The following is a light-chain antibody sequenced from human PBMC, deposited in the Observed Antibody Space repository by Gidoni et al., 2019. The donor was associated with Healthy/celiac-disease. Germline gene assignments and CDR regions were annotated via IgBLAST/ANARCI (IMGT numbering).Light chain of an antibody. CDR1: QSISSY. Sequence: QITQSPSSLSASVGDRVTITCPPSQSISSYLNWYQQKPGTAPTLLLYASSSLQSGVPSRFSGSGSATDSTLTISMLQPEYFATYYCQQSYSTPRTFGQGTKLEIK. V-gene: IGKV1-39*01. CDR2: ASS. CDR3: QQSYSTPRT. J-gene: IGKJ2*01.